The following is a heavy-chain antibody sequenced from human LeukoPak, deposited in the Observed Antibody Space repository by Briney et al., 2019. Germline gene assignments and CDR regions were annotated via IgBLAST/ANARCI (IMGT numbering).Heavy chain of an antibody. CDR1: GFTFDDYA. CDR3: AKDERRNLDY. Sequence: PGRSLRLSCAASGFTFDDYAMHWVRQAPGKGLEWVSGISWNSGSIGYADSVKGRFTISRDNAKNSLYLQMNSLRAEDTALYYCAKDERRNLDYWGQGTLVTVSS. CDR2: ISWNSGSI. D-gene: IGHD6-25*01. J-gene: IGHJ4*02. V-gene: IGHV3-9*01.